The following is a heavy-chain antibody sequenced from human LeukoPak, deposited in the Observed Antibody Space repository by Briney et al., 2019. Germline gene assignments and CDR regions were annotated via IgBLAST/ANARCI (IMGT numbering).Heavy chain of an antibody. CDR1: GFTFSNAW. V-gene: IGHV3-15*01. CDR3: AAQGGSGDLRY. D-gene: IGHD4-17*01. CDR2: IKRIIDGGKT. Sequence: GGSLRLSCAASGFTFSNAWISWARQPPGKGLEWVGRIKRIIDGGKTDYAAPVKCRFTVPRDDSINTLYLQMSSLKTEDTAVYYCAAQGGSGDLRYWGQGTLVTVPS. J-gene: IGHJ4*02.